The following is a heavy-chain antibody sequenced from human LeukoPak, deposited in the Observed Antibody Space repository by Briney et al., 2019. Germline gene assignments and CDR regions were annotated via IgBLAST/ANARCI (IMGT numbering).Heavy chain of an antibody. V-gene: IGHV3-30-3*01. CDR2: ISYDGSNK. CDR1: GFTFSSYA. Sequence: PGGSLRLSCAASGFTFSSYAMHWVHQAPGKGLEWVAVISYDGSNKYYGDSVKGRFTISRDNSKNTLYLQMNSLRGEDTAVYYCARDPIAAADMGATTLFDYWGQGTLLTVSS. CDR3: ARDPIAAADMGATTLFDY. D-gene: IGHD1-26*01. J-gene: IGHJ4*02.